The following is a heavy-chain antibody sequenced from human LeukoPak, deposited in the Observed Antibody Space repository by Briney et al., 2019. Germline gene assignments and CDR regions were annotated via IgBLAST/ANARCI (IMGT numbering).Heavy chain of an antibody. CDR3: ASETTVTTFDY. D-gene: IGHD4-17*01. J-gene: IGHJ4*02. CDR2: INHSGST. Sequence: SETLSLTCAVYGGSFSGYYWSRIRQPPGKGPEWIGEINHSGSTNYNPSLKSRVTISVDTSKNQFSLKLSSVTAADTAVYYCASETTVTTFDYWGQGTLVTVSS. CDR1: GGSFSGYY. V-gene: IGHV4-34*01.